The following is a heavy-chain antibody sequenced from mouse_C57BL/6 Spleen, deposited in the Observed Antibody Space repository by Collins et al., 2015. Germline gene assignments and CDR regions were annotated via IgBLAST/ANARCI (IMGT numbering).Heavy chain of an antibody. Sequence: QVQLQQPGAELVKPGASVKMSCKASGYTFTSYWITWVKQRPGQGLEWIGDIYPGSGSTNYNEKFKSKATLTVDTSSSTAYMQLSSLTSEDSAVYYCAREGGWLLRSYYAMDYWGQGTSVTVSS. CDR2: IYPGSGST. J-gene: IGHJ4*01. CDR3: AREGGWLLRSYYAMDY. CDR1: GYTFTSYW. V-gene: IGHV1-55*01. D-gene: IGHD2-3*01.